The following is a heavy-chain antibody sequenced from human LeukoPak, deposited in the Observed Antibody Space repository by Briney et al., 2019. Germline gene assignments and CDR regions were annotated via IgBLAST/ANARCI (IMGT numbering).Heavy chain of an antibody. D-gene: IGHD5-18*01. Sequence: GGSLRLSCAASGFTFSSYWMSWVRQAPGKGLEWVANIKYDGSEKYYVDSVKGRFTIFRDNAKNTLYLQMNSLRAEDTAVYYCARVGYSYGHSWFDPWGQGTLVTVSS. J-gene: IGHJ5*02. CDR1: GFTFSSYW. V-gene: IGHV3-7*03. CDR2: IKYDGSEK. CDR3: ARVGYSYGHSWFDP.